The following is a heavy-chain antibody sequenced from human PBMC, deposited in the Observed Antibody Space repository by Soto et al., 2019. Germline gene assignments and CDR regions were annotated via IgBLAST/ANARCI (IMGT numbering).Heavy chain of an antibody. D-gene: IGHD5-18*01. V-gene: IGHV4-4*02. Sequence: TSETLSLTCAVSGGSIGSSNRWSWGRQPPGKGLEWIGEIYHSGSTNYNPSLKSRVTISVDKSKNQFSLKLSSVTAADTAVYYCARDRRRGYSYGYFYYYGMDVWGQGTTVTVSS. CDR2: IYHSGST. J-gene: IGHJ6*02. CDR1: GGSIGSSNR. CDR3: ARDRRRGYSYGYFYYYGMDV.